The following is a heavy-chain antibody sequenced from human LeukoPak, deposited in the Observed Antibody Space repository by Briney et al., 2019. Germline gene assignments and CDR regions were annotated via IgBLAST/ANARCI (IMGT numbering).Heavy chain of an antibody. J-gene: IGHJ4*02. Sequence: SETLSLTCTVSGGSISSYYWSWIRQPPGKGLEWIGYIYYSGSTNYNPSLKSRVTISVDTSKNQFSLKLSSVTAADTAVYYCARLGGMATIAGFDYWGQGTLVTVSS. CDR3: ARLGGMATIAGFDY. CDR1: GGSISSYY. V-gene: IGHV4-59*08. D-gene: IGHD5-24*01. CDR2: IYYSGST.